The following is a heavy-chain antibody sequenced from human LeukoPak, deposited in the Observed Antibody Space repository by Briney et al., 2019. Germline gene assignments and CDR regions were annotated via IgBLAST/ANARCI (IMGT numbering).Heavy chain of an antibody. CDR3: ARVYGDHYGSGVIDY. CDR2: INPNNGGT. J-gene: IGHJ4*02. CDR1: GYTFTDYY. Sequence: ASVKVSCKASGYTFTDYYMHWVRQAPGQGLEWMGWINPNNGGTNYAQKFQGRVTMTRDTSISTAYMELSRLRSDDTAVYYCARVYGDHYGSGVIDYWGQGTLVTISS. V-gene: IGHV1-2*02. D-gene: IGHD3-10*01.